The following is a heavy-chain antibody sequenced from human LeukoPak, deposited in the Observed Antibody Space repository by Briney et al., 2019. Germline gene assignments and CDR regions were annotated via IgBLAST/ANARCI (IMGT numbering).Heavy chain of an antibody. V-gene: IGHV3-23*01. Sequence: PGGSLRLSCAGSGFTFTSYAMNWVRQAPGKGLEWVSTIGDTGGRTFYADSLKGRFTISRDNSKYTLYLQMNSLRAEDTAVYYCAAQKRGNYRPYYFDYWGQGTVVTVSS. CDR3: AAQKRGNYRPYYFDY. CDR1: GFTFTSYA. CDR2: IGDTGGRT. D-gene: IGHD3-16*02. J-gene: IGHJ4*02.